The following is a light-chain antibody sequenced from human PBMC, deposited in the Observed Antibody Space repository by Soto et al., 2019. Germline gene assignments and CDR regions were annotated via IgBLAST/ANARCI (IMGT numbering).Light chain of an antibody. J-gene: IGKJ1*01. Sequence: EIVLTQSPATLSLSPGERATLSCRASQSVSSYLAWYQQKPGQPPRLLIYDASNRATGIPARFSGSGSGTDFTLTISSLEPEDFAVYYCQQRSNWPRTFGQGTQVDIK. CDR1: QSVSSY. CDR3: QQRSNWPRT. CDR2: DAS. V-gene: IGKV3-11*01.